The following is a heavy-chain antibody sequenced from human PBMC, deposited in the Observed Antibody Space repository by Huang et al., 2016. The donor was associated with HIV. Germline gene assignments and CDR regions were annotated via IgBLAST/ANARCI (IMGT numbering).Heavy chain of an antibody. CDR3: ARGGELLWFGEPGGWFDP. D-gene: IGHD3-10*01. Sequence: QVQLQESGPGLVKSSETLSLTCTVSGGSISSYDWSWIRQPAGKGLEWIGRIYTSGGTNYNPSLKSRVTRSVDTSKNQVSLKLSSVTAADTAVYYCARGGELLWFGEPGGWFDPWGQGTLVTVSS. CDR2: IYTSGGT. V-gene: IGHV4-4*07. J-gene: IGHJ5*02. CDR1: GGSISSYD.